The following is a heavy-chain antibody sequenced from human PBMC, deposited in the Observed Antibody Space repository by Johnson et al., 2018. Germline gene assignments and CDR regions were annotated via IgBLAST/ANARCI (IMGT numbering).Heavy chain of an antibody. Sequence: VQSGGSLRLXCAASGFXFSSYNMNWVRQAPGKGLEWVSYISSSSGTIYYAASVTGRFTISRDNSKNSLYLQMKSLSAEDTAVYYCSRGGLLWFGELLFGAFDIWGQGTMVTVSS. CDR2: ISSSSGTI. V-gene: IGHV3-48*01. CDR1: GFXFSSYN. J-gene: IGHJ3*02. D-gene: IGHD3-10*01. CDR3: SRGGLLWFGELLFGAFDI.